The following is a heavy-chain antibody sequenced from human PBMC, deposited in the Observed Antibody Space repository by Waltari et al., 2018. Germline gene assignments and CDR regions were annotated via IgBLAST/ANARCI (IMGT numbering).Heavy chain of an antibody. CDR1: GGSISSGSYY. Sequence: QVQLQESGPGLVKPSQTLSLTCTVSGGSISSGSYYWSWIRQPAGKGLEWIGRIYTSGSTNDHPALKSRVTISVDTSKNQFSLKLSSVTAADTAVYYCAREVSVVRSSRDYYYYMDVWGKGTTVTVSS. V-gene: IGHV4-61*02. J-gene: IGHJ6*03. CDR2: IYTSGST. CDR3: AREVSVVRSSRDYYYYMDV. D-gene: IGHD2-2*01.